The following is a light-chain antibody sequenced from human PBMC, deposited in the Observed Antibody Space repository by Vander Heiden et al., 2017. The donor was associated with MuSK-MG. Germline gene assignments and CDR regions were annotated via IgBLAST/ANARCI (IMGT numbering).Light chain of an antibody. CDR2: EAS. Sequence: EVILTQSPATLSLSPGERATLSCRASQNINNYLAWYQQKPGQAPRLLIYEASNRATGIPARFSGGGSGTDFTLTISSREPEDLALYYCQQRRHWPPITFGQGTRLEI. J-gene: IGKJ5*01. CDR3: QQRRHWPPIT. V-gene: IGKV3-11*01. CDR1: QNINNY.